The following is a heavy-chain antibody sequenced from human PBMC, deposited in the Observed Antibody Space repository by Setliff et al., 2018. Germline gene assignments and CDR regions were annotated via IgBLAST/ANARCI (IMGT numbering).Heavy chain of an antibody. D-gene: IGHD4-17*01. CDR3: ARVVRYGDYVYTDY. Sequence: ASVKVSCKASGGTFSSYAISWVRQAPGQGLEWMGGIIPIFGTANYAQKFQGRVTITTDESTSTAYMELSSLRSEDTAVYYCARVVRYGDYVYTDYWGQGTLVTVSS. CDR1: GGTFSSYA. J-gene: IGHJ4*02. CDR2: IIPIFGTA. V-gene: IGHV1-69*05.